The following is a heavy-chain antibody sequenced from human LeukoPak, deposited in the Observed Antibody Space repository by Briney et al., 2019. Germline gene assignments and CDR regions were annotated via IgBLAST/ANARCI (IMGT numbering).Heavy chain of an antibody. CDR2: INWNGGST. CDR3: AREGSSGLFDY. V-gene: IGHV3-20*04. Sequence: GGSLRLSCAASGFTFDDYGMSWVRQAPGEGLEWVSGINWNGGSTGYADSVKGRFTMSRDNAKNSLYMQMNSLRAEDTALYYCAREGSSGLFDYWGQGTLVTVSS. J-gene: IGHJ4*02. CDR1: GFTFDDYG. D-gene: IGHD6-19*01.